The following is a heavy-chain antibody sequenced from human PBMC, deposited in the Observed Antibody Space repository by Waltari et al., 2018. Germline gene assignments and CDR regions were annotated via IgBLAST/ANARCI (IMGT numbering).Heavy chain of an antibody. CDR3: ARDNTGAAGFDY. CDR2: INPSGGGT. V-gene: IGHV1-2*02. CDR1: GYTFTGYY. Sequence: QVQLVQSGAEVKKPGASVKVSCKASGYTFTGYYMHWVRQAPGQGLEWMGWINPSGGGTNYAQKFKGSVTMTRDTSISTAYMELSRLRSDDTAVYYCARDNTGAAGFDYWGQGTLVTVSS. D-gene: IGHD2-15*01. J-gene: IGHJ4*02.